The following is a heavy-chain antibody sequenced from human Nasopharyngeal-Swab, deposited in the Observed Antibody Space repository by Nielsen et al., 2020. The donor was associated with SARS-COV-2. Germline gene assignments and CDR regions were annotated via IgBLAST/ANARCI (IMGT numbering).Heavy chain of an antibody. CDR3: AREGEYGAYDAPDY. D-gene: IGHD5-12*01. V-gene: IGHV1-69*10. CDR1: GDTFTNSA. J-gene: IGHJ4*02. Sequence: SAKVPCKTSGDTFTNSATSWVRQAPGQGLEWRGGIVPALGLPNYAQKFRGRLTISADRSTTTSYLELSSLRFEDTAIYYCAREGEYGAYDAPDYWGQGTLVTVSS. CDR2: IVPALGLP.